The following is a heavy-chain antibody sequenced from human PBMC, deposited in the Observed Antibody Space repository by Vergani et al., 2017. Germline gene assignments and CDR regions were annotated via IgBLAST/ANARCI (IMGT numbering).Heavy chain of an antibody. CDR3: ASWEYYYGSGRTPYYYYYMDV. CDR2: INHSGST. Sequence: QVQLQQWGAGLLKPSETLSLTCAVYGGSFSGYYWSWIRQPPGKGLEWIGEINHSGSTNYNPSLKSRVTISVDTSKNQFSLKLSSVTAADTAVYYCASWEYYYGSGRTPYYYYYMDVWGKGTTVTVSS. CDR1: GGSFSGYY. V-gene: IGHV4-34*01. D-gene: IGHD3-10*01. J-gene: IGHJ6*03.